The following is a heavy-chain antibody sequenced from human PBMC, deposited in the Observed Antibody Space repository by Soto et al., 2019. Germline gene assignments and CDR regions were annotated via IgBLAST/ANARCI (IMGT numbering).Heavy chain of an antibody. D-gene: IGHD3-16*01. J-gene: IGHJ4*02. CDR2: ISYDGSNK. Sequence: QVQLVESGGGVVQPGRSLRLSCAASGFTFSSYAMHWVRQAPGKGLEWVAVISYDGSNKHYSDSVKGRFTISRDNSKNTLYLQMNSLRAEDTAVYYCARDGLLGYFDYWGQGTLVTVSS. CDR3: ARDGLLGYFDY. V-gene: IGHV3-30-3*01. CDR1: GFTFSSYA.